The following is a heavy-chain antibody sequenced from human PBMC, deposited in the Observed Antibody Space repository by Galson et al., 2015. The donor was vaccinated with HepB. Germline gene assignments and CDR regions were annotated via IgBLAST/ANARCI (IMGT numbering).Heavy chain of an antibody. D-gene: IGHD3-9*01. J-gene: IGHJ4*02. CDR1: GGTFSSYA. CDR3: ARGPPQYYDILTGYYLY. CDR2: IIPIFGTA. V-gene: IGHV1-69*13. Sequence: SVKVSCKASGGTFSSYAISWVRQAPGQGLEWMGGIIPIFGTANYAQKFQGRVTITADESTSTAYMELSSLRSEDTAVYYCARGPPQYYDILTGYYLYWGQGTLVIVSS.